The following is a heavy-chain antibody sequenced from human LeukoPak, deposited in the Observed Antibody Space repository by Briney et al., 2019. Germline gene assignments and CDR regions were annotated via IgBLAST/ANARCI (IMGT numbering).Heavy chain of an antibody. D-gene: IGHD2-15*01. CDR1: GFTFNSYG. J-gene: IGHJ6*03. CDR3: ARVYSGGSSARYYYYMDV. V-gene: IGHV3-74*01. Sequence: GGSLRLSCAASGFTFNSYGMHWVRQAPGKGLVWVSRINSDGSSTSYADSVKGRFTISRDNAKNTLYLQMNSLRAEDTAVYYCARVYSGGSSARYYYYMDVWGKGTTVTVSS. CDR2: INSDGSST.